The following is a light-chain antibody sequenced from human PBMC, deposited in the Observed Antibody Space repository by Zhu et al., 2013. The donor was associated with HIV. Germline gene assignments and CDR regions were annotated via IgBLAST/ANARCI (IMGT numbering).Light chain of an antibody. CDR2: RAS. V-gene: IGKV3-20*01. CDR3: QQYNDWPPT. CDR1: QSVSSSY. Sequence: EIVLTQSPGTLSLSPGERATLSCRASQSVSSSYLAWYQHKPGRAPRLLIFRASSRATGIPERFSGTGSETDFTLSISSLQSEDFAVYFCQQYNDWPPTFGQGTKLEIK. J-gene: IGKJ2*01.